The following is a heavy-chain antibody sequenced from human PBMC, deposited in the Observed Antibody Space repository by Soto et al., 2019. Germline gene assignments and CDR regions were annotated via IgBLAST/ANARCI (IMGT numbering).Heavy chain of an antibody. CDR1: GFTFSSYA. D-gene: IGHD6-19*01. V-gene: IGHV3-23*01. Sequence: EVPLLESGGGLVQPGGSLRLSCAASGFTFSSYAMSWVRQAPGKGLEWVSAISGSGGSTYYADSVKGRFTISRDNSKTTLYLQMNGLRAEDTAVYYCAKDLIAVVWYGLDYWGQGTLVTVSS. CDR2: ISGSGGST. CDR3: AKDLIAVVWYGLDY. J-gene: IGHJ4*02.